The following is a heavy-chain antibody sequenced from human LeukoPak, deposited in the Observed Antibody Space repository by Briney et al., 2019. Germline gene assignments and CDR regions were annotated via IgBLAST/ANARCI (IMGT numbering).Heavy chain of an antibody. D-gene: IGHD6-13*01. J-gene: IGHJ4*02. CDR3: ARGLRISGCSSSWYLGVTPSYYFDY. V-gene: IGHV4-59*08. Sequence: SETLSLTCTVSGGSISSYYWSWIRQPPGKGLEWIGYIYYSGSTNYNPSLKSRVTISVDTSKNQFSLKLSSVTAADTAVYYCARGLRISGCSSSWYLGVTPSYYFDYWGQGTLVTVSS. CDR1: GGSISSYY. CDR2: IYYSGST.